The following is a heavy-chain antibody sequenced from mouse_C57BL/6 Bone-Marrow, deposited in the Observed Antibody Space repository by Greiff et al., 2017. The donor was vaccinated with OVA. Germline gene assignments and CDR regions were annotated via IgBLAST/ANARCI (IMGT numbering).Heavy chain of an antibody. CDR1: GFTFSDFY. CDR2: SRNKANDYTT. D-gene: IGHD4-1*01. J-gene: IGHJ1*03. V-gene: IGHV7-1*01. CDR3: ARDAGLTGRNWYFDV. Sequence: EVKVVESGGGLVQSGRSLRLSCATSGFTFSDFYMEWVRQAPGKGLEWIAASRNKANDYTTEYSASVKGRFIVSRDTSQSILYLQMNALRAEDTAIYYCARDAGLTGRNWYFDVWGTGTTVTVSS.